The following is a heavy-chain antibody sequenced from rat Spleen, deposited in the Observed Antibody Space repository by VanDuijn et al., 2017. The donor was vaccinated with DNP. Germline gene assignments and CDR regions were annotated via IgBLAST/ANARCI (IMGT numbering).Heavy chain of an antibody. D-gene: IGHD1-1*01. Sequence: EVQLVESGGGLVQPGRSLKLSCAASGFTFRDYNMAWVRQAPKKGLEWVATIIYDGSRTYYRDSVKGRFTISRDDAKSTLYLQMDSLRSEDTATYYCARDQRLQWDYFDYWGQGVMVIVSS. CDR1: GFTFRDYN. CDR2: IIYDGSRT. J-gene: IGHJ2*01. V-gene: IGHV5S10*01. CDR3: ARDQRLQWDYFDY.